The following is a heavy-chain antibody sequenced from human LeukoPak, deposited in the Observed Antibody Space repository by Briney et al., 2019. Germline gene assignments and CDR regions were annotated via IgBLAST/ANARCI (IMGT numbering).Heavy chain of an antibody. CDR2: ISGSGGST. Sequence: PGGSLRLSCEASGFTFSTYNMNWVRQAPGKRLEWVSAISGSGGSTYYADSVKGRFTISRDNYKKTLYLQMNSLRAEDTAVYYCAKDFDSSGYYYEIYFDSWGQGTPVTVSS. J-gene: IGHJ4*02. CDR1: GFTFSTYN. CDR3: AKDFDSSGYYYEIYFDS. D-gene: IGHD3-22*01. V-gene: IGHV3-23*01.